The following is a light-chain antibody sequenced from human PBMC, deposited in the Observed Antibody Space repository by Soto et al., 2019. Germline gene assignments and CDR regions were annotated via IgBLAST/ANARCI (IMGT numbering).Light chain of an antibody. Sequence: QSVLPLPPSASGTPGHRGTLSCSGTSSNIGSNTVNWYQQRPGTAPKLLIYTNNQRPSGVPDRFYGSKSGTSASLAISGLRSEDEADYYCAAWDGSLNGLVFGGGSQLTV. CDR1: SSNIGSNT. V-gene: IGLV1-44*01. CDR2: TNN. J-gene: IGLJ2*01. CDR3: AAWDGSLNGLV.